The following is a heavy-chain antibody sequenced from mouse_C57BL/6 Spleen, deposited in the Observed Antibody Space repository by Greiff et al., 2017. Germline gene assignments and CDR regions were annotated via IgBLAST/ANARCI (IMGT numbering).Heavy chain of an antibody. CDR3: ARDNNYGNYWYFDV. Sequence: EVQLQESGPGMVKPSQSLSLTCTVTGYSITSGYDWHWIRHFPGNKLECMGYISYSGSTNYNPSLKSRISITHDTSKNHIFLKLNSMTTEDTATYYCARDNNYGNYWYFDVWGTGTTVTVSS. CDR1: GYSITSGYD. J-gene: IGHJ1*03. CDR2: ISYSGST. D-gene: IGHD1-1*01. V-gene: IGHV3-1*01.